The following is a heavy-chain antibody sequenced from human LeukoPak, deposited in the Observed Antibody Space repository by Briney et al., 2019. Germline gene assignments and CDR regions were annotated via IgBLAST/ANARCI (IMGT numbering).Heavy chain of an antibody. Sequence: GGSLRLSCAASGFTFSTYAMSWVRQAPGKGLEWVSTISSSGGNTNYADSVKGRFTISRDNSKNTLYLQMNSLRAEDTAVYYCAKSTNYYDSSGYYICPDYWGQGTLVTVSS. CDR2: ISSSGGNT. V-gene: IGHV3-23*01. D-gene: IGHD3-22*01. CDR1: GFTFSTYA. J-gene: IGHJ4*02. CDR3: AKSTNYYDSSGYYICPDY.